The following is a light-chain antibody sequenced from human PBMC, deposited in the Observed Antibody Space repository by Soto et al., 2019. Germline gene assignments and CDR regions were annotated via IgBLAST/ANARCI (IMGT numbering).Light chain of an antibody. J-gene: IGKJ5*01. Sequence: EIVLTQSPGTLSLSPGDTATLSCRASQSVRSTYLAWYQQKPGQAPRLLIHGASSRATGIPDRFSGSGSGTDFTLTISRLETEDFAVYYCQQYGSSLSITFGQGTRLEIK. CDR3: QQYGSSLSIT. CDR2: GAS. CDR1: QSVRSTY. V-gene: IGKV3-20*01.